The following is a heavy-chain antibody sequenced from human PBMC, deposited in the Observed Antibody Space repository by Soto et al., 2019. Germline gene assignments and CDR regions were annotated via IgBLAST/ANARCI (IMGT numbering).Heavy chain of an antibody. V-gene: IGHV1-69*01. CDR3: ARVNSGVTMVRGVIIRGYYFDY. J-gene: IGHJ4*02. D-gene: IGHD3-10*01. Sequence: QVQLVQSGAEVKKPGSSVKVSCKASGGTFSSYAISWVRQAPGQGLEWMGGIIPIFGTANYAQKFQGRVTITADESTSTAYMELSSLRSEDTAVYYCARVNSGVTMVRGVIIRGYYFDYRGQGTLVTVSS. CDR2: IIPIFGTA. CDR1: GGTFSSYA.